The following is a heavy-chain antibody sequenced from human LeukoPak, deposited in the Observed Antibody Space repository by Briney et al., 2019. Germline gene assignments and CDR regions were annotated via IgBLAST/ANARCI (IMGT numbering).Heavy chain of an antibody. Sequence: PGGSLRLSCAASGFTFSSYWMSWVRQAPGKGLEWVANIKQDGSEKYYVDSVKGRFTISRDNAKNSLYLQMNSLRAEDTAVYYCARVDTAMTRVVDYWGQGTLVTVSS. CDR3: ARVDTAMTRVVDY. V-gene: IGHV3-7*01. J-gene: IGHJ4*02. D-gene: IGHD5-18*01. CDR2: IKQDGSEK. CDR1: GFTFSSYW.